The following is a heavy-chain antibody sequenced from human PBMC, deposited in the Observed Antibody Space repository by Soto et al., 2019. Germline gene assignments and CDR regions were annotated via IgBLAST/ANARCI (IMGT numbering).Heavy chain of an antibody. CDR3: ATGPMYYFDSSGRPSHFDF. CDR2: FDPEDGET. D-gene: IGHD3-22*01. V-gene: IGHV1-24*01. J-gene: IGHJ4*02. Sequence: PSVKVSCKVSGYTLTELSMHWVRQAPGGGLEWMGGFDPEDGETIYAQRFQGRVTMTEDTSADTAYMELSSLRSEDTAFYYCATGPMYYFDSSGRPSHFDFWGQGTLVTVPS. CDR1: GYTLTELS.